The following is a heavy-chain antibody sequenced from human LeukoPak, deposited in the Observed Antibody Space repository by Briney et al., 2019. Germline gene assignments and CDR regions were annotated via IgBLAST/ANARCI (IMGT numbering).Heavy chain of an antibody. CDR1: GFTFSSYA. V-gene: IGHV3-64*03. Sequence: GGSLRLSCSASGFTFSSYAMHWVRQAPGKGLEYVSAISSNGGSTYYADSVKGRFTISRDNSKNTLYLQMSSLRAEDTDVYYCVKVIGVYGDYWPRDYWGQGTLVTVSS. J-gene: IGHJ4*02. CDR2: ISSNGGST. CDR3: VKVIGVYGDYWPRDY. D-gene: IGHD4-17*01.